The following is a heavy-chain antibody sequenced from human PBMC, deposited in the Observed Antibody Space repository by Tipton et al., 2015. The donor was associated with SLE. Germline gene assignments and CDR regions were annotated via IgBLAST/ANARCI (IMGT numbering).Heavy chain of an antibody. D-gene: IGHD3-22*01. CDR2: IYYNGGT. Sequence: TLSLTCTVSGGSISSHYWSWIRQPPGKGLEWIGYIYYNGGTHYNPSLKSRVTISVDTSKNQFSLKLSSVTAADTAVYYCAREILYYYDSSGYYLDWFDPWGQGTLVTVAS. V-gene: IGHV4-59*11. J-gene: IGHJ5*02. CDR3: AREILYYYDSSGYYLDWFDP. CDR1: GGSISSHY.